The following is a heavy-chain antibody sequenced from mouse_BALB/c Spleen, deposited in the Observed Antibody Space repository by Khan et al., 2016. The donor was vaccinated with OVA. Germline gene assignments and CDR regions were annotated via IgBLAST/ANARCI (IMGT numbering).Heavy chain of an antibody. D-gene: IGHD1-1*01. J-gene: IGHJ2*01. V-gene: IGHV3-2*02. CDR3: ARGNYYGYYFDY. CDR2: LSYSGVT. Sequence: VQLVETGPGLVKPSQSLSLTCTVTGYSITSGYAWNWIRQFPGNKLEWMGYLSYSGVTSYTPSLKSRISITRDTSKNQFFLQLNSVTTEDTATYYCARGNYYGYYFDYWGQGTTLTVSS. CDR1: GYSITSGYA.